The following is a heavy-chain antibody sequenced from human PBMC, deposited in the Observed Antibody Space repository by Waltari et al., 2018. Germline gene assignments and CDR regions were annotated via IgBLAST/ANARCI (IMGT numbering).Heavy chain of an antibody. CDR3: ARVDTAMVLDY. CDR2: IIPSLGTA. Sequence: QVQLVQSGAEVKKPGSSVKVSCKASGGNFSSYAISWVRQAPGQGREWMGGIIPSLGTANYAQKFQGRVTITADESTSTAYMELSSLGSEDTAVYYCARVDTAMVLDYWGQGTLVTVAS. D-gene: IGHD5-18*01. V-gene: IGHV1-69*01. CDR1: GGNFSSYA. J-gene: IGHJ4*02.